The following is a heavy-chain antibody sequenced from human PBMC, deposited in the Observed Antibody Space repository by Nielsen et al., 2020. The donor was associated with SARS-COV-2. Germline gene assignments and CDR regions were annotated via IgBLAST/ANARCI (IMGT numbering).Heavy chain of an antibody. CDR1: GFTFANHW. CDR3: ARGSGMGV. V-gene: IGHV3-7*03. D-gene: IGHD3-10*01. Sequence: ETLSLTCAASGFTFANHWMTWVRQAPGKGLEWVANIKQDGSEKYFVDSVQGRFTISRDNAKSSLFLQMNSLRADDTARYYCARGSGMGVWGQGTAVIVSS. J-gene: IGHJ6*02. CDR2: IKQDGSEK.